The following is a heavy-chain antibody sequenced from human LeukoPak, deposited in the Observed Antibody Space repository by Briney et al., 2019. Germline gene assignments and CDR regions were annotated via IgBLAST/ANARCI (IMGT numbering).Heavy chain of an antibody. J-gene: IGHJ4*02. D-gene: IGHD1-26*01. V-gene: IGHV4-34*01. CDR1: GGSFSGYY. CDR3: ARHPVGATLEIDY. Sequence: PSETLSLTCAVYGGSFSGYYWSWIRQPPGKGLEWIGSIYYSGSTYYNPSLKSRVTISVDTSKNQFSLKLSSVTAADTAVYYCARHPVGATLEIDYWGQGTLVTVSS. CDR2: IYYSGST.